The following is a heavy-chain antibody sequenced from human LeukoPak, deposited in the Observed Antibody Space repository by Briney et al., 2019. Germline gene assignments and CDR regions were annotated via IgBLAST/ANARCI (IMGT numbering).Heavy chain of an antibody. V-gene: IGHV3-23*01. CDR1: GLTFSNCV. D-gene: IGHD5-12*01. CDR2: ISPSGGST. Sequence: GGSLRLSCTASGLTFSNCVMTWVRQSPGKGLEWVSSISPSGGSTFYADSVKGRFTISRDNSKNTLYLQMSSLGAEDTAAYYCAGGYSDYDFFDSWGQGTLVTVSS. CDR3: AGGYSDYDFFDS. J-gene: IGHJ4*02.